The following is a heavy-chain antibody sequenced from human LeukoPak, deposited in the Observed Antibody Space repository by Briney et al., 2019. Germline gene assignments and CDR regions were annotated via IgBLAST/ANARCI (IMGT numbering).Heavy chain of an antibody. CDR3: ARSGAIYSSSWYMPYYFDY. J-gene: IGHJ4*02. Sequence: SETLSLTCTVSGGSISSYYWSWIRQPPGKGLEWIGYIYYSGSTNYNPSLKSRVTISVDTSKNLLSLKLSSVTAADTAVYYCARSGAIYSSSWYMPYYFDYWGQGTLVTVSS. D-gene: IGHD6-13*01. CDR2: IYYSGST. CDR1: GGSISSYY. V-gene: IGHV4-59*01.